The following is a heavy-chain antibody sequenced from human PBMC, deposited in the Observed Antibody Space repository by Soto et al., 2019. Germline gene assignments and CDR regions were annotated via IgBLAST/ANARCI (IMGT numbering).Heavy chain of an antibody. D-gene: IGHD2-21*02. CDR2: ISGGGGST. Sequence: GGSLRLSCAASGFTFTNYAMNWVRQAPGKGLEWVSGISGGGGSTYYADSVKGRFTISRDTSKNTLYLQMNSLRADDTAAYYCVKGSIVVVTVIRPDDAFDIWGQGTMVTVSS. CDR1: GFTFTNYA. CDR3: VKGSIVVVTVIRPDDAFDI. V-gene: IGHV3-23*01. J-gene: IGHJ3*02.